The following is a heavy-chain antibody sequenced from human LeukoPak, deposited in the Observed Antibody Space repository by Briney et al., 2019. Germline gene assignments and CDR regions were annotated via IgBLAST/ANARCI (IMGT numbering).Heavy chain of an antibody. V-gene: IGHV3-74*01. CDR3: AKDPRYLSLDTLFGVVIISPPDY. D-gene: IGHD3-3*01. CDR1: GFNLRDYW. J-gene: IGHJ4*02. Sequence: PGGSLRLSCAASGFNLRDYWMHWVRQAPGKGLVWVSRLGTDGTYTNYADSVKGRFTISRDNAKNTLYLQMNSLKAEDTAVYYCAKDPRYLSLDTLFGVVIISPPDYWGQGTLVTVSS. CDR2: LGTDGTYT.